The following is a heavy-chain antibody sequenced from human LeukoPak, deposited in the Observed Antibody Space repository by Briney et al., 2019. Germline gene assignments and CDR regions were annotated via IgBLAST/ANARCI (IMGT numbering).Heavy chain of an antibody. CDR1: GGSFSGYY. J-gene: IGHJ3*02. V-gene: IGHV4-34*01. D-gene: IGHD1-26*01. Sequence: PSETLSLTCAGYGGSFSGYYWSWIRQPPGKGLEWIGEINHSGSTNYNPSLKSRVTISVDTSKNQFSLKLSSVTAADTAVYYCARPQYSGSYARGPAGRGGAFDIWGQGTMVTVSS. CDR2: INHSGST. CDR3: ARPQYSGSYARGPAGRGGAFDI.